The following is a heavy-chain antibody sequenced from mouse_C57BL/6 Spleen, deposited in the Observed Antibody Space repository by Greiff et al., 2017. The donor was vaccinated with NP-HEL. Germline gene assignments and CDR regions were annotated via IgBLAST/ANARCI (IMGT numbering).Heavy chain of an antibody. J-gene: IGHJ4*01. Sequence: EVKLVESGGGLVKPGGSLKLSCAASGFTFSDYGMHWVRQAPEKGLEWVAYISSGSSTIYYADTVKGRFTFSRDNAKNTLFLQMTSLRSEDTAMYYGARDYGNYRYDMDYWGQGTSVTVSS. V-gene: IGHV5-17*01. CDR3: ARDYGNYRYDMDY. CDR1: GFTFSDYG. D-gene: IGHD2-1*01. CDR2: ISSGSSTI.